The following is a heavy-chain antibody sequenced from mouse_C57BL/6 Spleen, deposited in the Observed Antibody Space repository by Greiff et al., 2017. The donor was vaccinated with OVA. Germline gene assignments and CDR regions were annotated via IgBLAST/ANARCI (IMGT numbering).Heavy chain of an antibody. CDR3: ARSSYDYDDGAWFAY. J-gene: IGHJ3*01. D-gene: IGHD2-4*01. V-gene: IGHV14-3*01. CDR1: GFNIKNTY. Sequence: VQLKQSVAELVRPGASVKLSCTASGFNIKNTYMHWVKQRPEQGLEWIGRIDPANGNTKYAPKFQGKATITADTSSNTAYLQLSSLTSEDTAISYCARSSYDYDDGAWFAYWGQGTLVTVSA. CDR2: IDPANGNT.